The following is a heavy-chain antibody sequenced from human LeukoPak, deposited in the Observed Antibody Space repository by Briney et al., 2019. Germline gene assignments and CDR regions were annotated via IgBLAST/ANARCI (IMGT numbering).Heavy chain of an antibody. CDR3: ARGALAFYYDILTGYYNHDYYYGMDV. Sequence: GASVKVSCKASGGTFSSYAISWVRQAPGQGLEWMGWMNPNSGNTGYAQKFQGRVTMTRNTSISTAYMELSSLRSEDTAVYYCARGALAFYYDILTGYYNHDYYYGMDVWGQGTTVTVSS. D-gene: IGHD3-9*01. V-gene: IGHV1-8*02. J-gene: IGHJ6*02. CDR2: MNPNSGNT. CDR1: GGTFSSYA.